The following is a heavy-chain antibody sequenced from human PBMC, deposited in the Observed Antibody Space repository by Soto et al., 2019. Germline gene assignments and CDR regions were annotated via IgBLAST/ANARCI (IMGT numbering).Heavy chain of an antibody. CDR1: GGTFSSYA. V-gene: IGHV1-69*01. Sequence: QVQLVQSGAEVKKPGSSVKVSCKASGGTFSSYAISWVRQAPGQGLEWMGGIIHIFGTANYAEKFQGRVTITAGESTSTAYMELSSLRSEDTAVYYFAREVGYSYGLHYGMDVWGQGTPVTVSS. J-gene: IGHJ6*02. D-gene: IGHD5-18*01. CDR2: IIHIFGTA. CDR3: AREVGYSYGLHYGMDV.